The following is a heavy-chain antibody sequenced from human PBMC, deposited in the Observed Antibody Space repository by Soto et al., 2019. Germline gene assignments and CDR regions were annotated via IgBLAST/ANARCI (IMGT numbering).Heavy chain of an antibody. J-gene: IGHJ6*03. Sequence: GASVKVSCKASGYTFTSYDINWVRQATGQGLEWMGWMNPNSGNTGYAQKFQGRVTMTRNTSISTAYMELSSLRSEDTAVYYCARGLGVLGLELLHYYYMDVWGKGTTVTVSS. CDR2: MNPNSGNT. CDR3: ARGLGVLGLELLHYYYMDV. V-gene: IGHV1-8*01. D-gene: IGHD1-7*01. CDR1: GYTFTSYD.